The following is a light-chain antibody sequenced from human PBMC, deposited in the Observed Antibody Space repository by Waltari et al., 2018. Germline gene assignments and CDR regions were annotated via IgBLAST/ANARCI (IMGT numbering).Light chain of an antibody. J-gene: IGKJ2*01. Sequence: EVVLTQSPATLSLSPGDRPTLSSRGSQSVSRSRIAWYLHRPGQAPRLLIYGASGRSTGIPDRFSGSGSGTDFRLTISRVEPEDFAVYYCQQFGSSVMYTFGQGTKLEIK. CDR2: GAS. V-gene: IGKV3-20*01. CDR3: QQFGSSVMYT. CDR1: QSVSRSR.